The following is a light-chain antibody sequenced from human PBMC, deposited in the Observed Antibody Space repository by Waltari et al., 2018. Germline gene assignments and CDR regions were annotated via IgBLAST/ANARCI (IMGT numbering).Light chain of an antibody. J-gene: IGLJ2*01. CDR3: KSYTSSSTLL. Sequence: QSALTQPASVSGSLGQSITISCTGTSSDVGGYHYVSWYQQHPGKAPKLMIYEVTNRPSGVSNRFSGSKSGNTASLTISGLRAEHEADYYCKSYTSSSTLLFGGGTKLTVL. CDR1: SSDVGGYHY. V-gene: IGLV2-14*01. CDR2: EVT.